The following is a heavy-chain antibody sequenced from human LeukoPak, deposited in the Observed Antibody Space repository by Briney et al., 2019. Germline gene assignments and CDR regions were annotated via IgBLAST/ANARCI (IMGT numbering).Heavy chain of an antibody. D-gene: IGHD6-13*01. CDR2: INPNSGGT. J-gene: IGHJ5*02. CDR3: ARERGIAAALNP. V-gene: IGHV1-2*02. CDR1: GYTFTGYY. Sequence: ASVKVSCKASGYTFTGYYMHWVRQAPGQGLEWMGWINPNSGGTNYAQKFRGRVTMTRDTSISTAYMELSRLRSDDTAVYYCARERGIAAALNPWGQGTLVTVSS.